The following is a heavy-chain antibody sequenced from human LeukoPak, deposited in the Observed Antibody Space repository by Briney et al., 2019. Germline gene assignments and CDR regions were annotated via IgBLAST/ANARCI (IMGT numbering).Heavy chain of an antibody. J-gene: IGHJ4*02. CDR3: ARDLLNTAMAPFDY. Sequence: GGSLRLSCAASGFTFSSYAMHWVRQAPGKGLEWVAIISYDGSNKYYADSVKGRFTISRDKSKNTLYLQMNSLRAEDTAVYYCARDLLNTAMAPFDYWGQGTLVTVSS. CDR2: ISYDGSNK. V-gene: IGHV3-30-3*01. CDR1: GFTFSSYA. D-gene: IGHD5-18*01.